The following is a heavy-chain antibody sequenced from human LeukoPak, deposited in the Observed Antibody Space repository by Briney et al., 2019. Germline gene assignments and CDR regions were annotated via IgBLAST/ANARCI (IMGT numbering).Heavy chain of an antibody. CDR3: AKRVSGSLFYFDY. CDR2: ISGTGYNT. CDR1: GFTFRNCA. V-gene: IGHV3-23*01. D-gene: IGHD3-10*01. J-gene: IGHJ4*02. Sequence: PGGSLRLSCAASGFTFRNCAMSWVRQAPGKGLEWVSGISGTGYNTYYADSVKGRFTISRDNSKNTLYLQMNSLGAEDTAVYYCAKRVSGSLFYFDYWGQRTLVTVSS.